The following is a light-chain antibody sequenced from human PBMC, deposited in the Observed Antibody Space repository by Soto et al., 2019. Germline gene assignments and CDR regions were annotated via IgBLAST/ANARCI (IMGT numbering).Light chain of an antibody. J-gene: IGKJ2*01. CDR3: HQYKSYTPYT. Sequence: DIQMTQSPSALSASLGDRVTITCRASHSIDTWLAWYQQRPGKAPNLLVYDASSLASGVPSRFSGSGSGTEFTLTISNLQPDDFGTYYCHQYKSYTPYTIGQGTKVEIK. V-gene: IGKV1-5*01. CDR1: HSIDTW. CDR2: DAS.